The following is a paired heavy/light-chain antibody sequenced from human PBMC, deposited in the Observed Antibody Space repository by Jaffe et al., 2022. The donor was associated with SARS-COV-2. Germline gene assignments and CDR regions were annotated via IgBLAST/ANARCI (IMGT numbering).Heavy chain of an antibody. Sequence: QVQLVESGGGVVQPGRSLRLSCAASGFTFSSYAMHWVRQAPGKGLEWVAVISYDGSNKYYADSVKGRFTISRDNSKNTLYLQMNSLRAEDTAVYYCARGAVALRSKYYYYGMDVWGQGTTVTVSS. V-gene: IGHV3-30-3*01. CDR1: GFTFSSYA. J-gene: IGHJ6*02. CDR3: ARGAVALRSKYYYYGMDV. CDR2: ISYDGSNK. D-gene: IGHD6-19*01.
Light chain of an antibody. J-gene: IGKJ4*01. CDR2: LGS. CDR1: QSLLHSNGYNY. V-gene: IGKV2-28*01. CDR3: MQALQTLLT. Sequence: DIVMTQSPLSLPVTPGEPASISCRSSQSLLHSNGYNYLDWYLQKPGQSPQLLIYLGSNRASGVPDRFSGSGSGTDFTLKISRVEAEDVGVYYCMQALQTLLTFGGGTKVEIK.